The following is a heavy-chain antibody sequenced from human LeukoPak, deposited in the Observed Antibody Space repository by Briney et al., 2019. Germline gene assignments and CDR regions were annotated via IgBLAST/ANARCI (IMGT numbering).Heavy chain of an antibody. CDR2: MYTSGNT. J-gene: IGHJ4*02. CDR3: AREPVTGTSNFFDS. V-gene: IGHV4-4*07. D-gene: IGHD6-19*01. Sequence: PSETLSLTCTVSGGSISTYYWSWIRQPAGKGLEWIGRMYTSGNTNYNPFLKSRVTMSVDTSKKQFSLRLSSVTAADTGVYYCAREPVTGTSNFFDSWGQGTLVTVSS. CDR1: GGSISTYY.